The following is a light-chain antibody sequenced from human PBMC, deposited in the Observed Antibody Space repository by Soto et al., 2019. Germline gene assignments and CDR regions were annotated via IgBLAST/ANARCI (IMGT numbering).Light chain of an antibody. Sequence: DIQTTQSPSSLSAFVGDRVTITCRASQSISTYLNWYQQKPGKAPNLLIYAASSLRSGVPSRFSGSGSGTDFTLTISSLQPEDFATHYCQQSYSAPLTFGPGTKVDIK. CDR3: QQSYSAPLT. CDR2: AAS. J-gene: IGKJ3*01. CDR1: QSISTY. V-gene: IGKV1-39*01.